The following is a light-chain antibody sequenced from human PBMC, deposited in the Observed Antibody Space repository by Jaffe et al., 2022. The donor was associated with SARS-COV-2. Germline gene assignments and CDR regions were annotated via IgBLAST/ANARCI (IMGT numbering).Light chain of an antibody. Sequence: DIQMTQSPSSLSASVGDRVTITCRARQSISTFLNWYQQKPGEAPKLLIYAASTLESGVPSRFSGSGSGTDFTLTISSLQPEDSATYYCQQSYNTAYTFGQGTKLEI. CDR2: AAS. V-gene: IGKV1-39*01. CDR1: QSISTF. CDR3: QQSYNTAYT. J-gene: IGKJ2*01.